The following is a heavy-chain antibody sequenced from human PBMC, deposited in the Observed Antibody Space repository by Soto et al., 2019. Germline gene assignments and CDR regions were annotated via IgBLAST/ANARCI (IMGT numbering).Heavy chain of an antibody. D-gene: IGHD3-16*01. CDR1: RYTFKSHG. V-gene: IGHV3-23*01. Sequence: LRLSCVVSRYTFKSHGLSWVRQAPGKGLEWVSTIDSTGANTHYADSVRGRFTISRDNSRNTLHLQMHDLRADDTALYYCVSWVSAHFDYWGQGTLVTV. J-gene: IGHJ4*02. CDR3: VSWVSAHFDY. CDR2: IDSTGANT.